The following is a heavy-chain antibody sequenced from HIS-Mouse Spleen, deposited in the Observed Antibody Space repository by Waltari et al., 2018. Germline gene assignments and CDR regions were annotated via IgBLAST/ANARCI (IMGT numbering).Heavy chain of an antibody. Sequence: QLQLQESGPGLVKPSETLSLTCTGSGGSISTISYYSGWIRQPPGKGLEWIGSIYYSGSTYYNPSLKSRVTISVDTSKNQFSLKLSSVTAADTAVYYCAREIPYSSSWYDWYFDLWGRGTLVTVSS. CDR2: IYYSGST. CDR1: GGSISTISYY. J-gene: IGHJ2*01. CDR3: AREIPYSSSWYDWYFDL. D-gene: IGHD6-13*01. V-gene: IGHV4-39*07.